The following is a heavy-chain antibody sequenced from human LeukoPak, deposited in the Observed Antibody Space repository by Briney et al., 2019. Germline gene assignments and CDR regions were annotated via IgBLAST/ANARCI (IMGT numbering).Heavy chain of an antibody. V-gene: IGHV3-30*02. CDR1: GFTFSSYG. Sequence: PGGSLRLSCAASGFTFSSYGMHWVRQAPGKGLEWVAFIRYDGSNKYYADSVKGRFTISRDNSKNTLYLQMNSLRAEDTAVYYCARGGAYYYGSGSSDGMDVWGQGTTVTVSS. D-gene: IGHD3-10*01. CDR2: IRYDGSNK. J-gene: IGHJ6*02. CDR3: ARGGAYYYGSGSSDGMDV.